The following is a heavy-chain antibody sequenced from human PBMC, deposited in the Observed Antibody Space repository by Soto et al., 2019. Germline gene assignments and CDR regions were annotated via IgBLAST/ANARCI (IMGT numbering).Heavy chain of an antibody. Sequence: EVQLVESGGGWIQPGGSLRVSCAASGFTVNSDYLNWNRQTPGKGLECVAFIYNGESTHYADSVKGRFTISSDSSKNTLYLQMNSLSIEDTAVYFCVRDGRCLGKWSLFEYRGQGSLFTVSS. CDR1: GFTVNSDY. D-gene: IGHD3-3*01. J-gene: IGHJ4*02. CDR3: VRDGRCLGKWSLFEY. CDR2: IYNGEST. V-gene: IGHV3-53*01.